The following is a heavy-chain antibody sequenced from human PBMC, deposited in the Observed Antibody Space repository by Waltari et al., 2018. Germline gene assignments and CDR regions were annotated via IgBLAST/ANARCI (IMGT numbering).Heavy chain of an antibody. Sequence: QVQLVQSGAEVKKPGASVTVSCKPSGYTFTGYYMHWVRQAPGQGLEWMGRINPNSGGTNYAQKFQGRVTMTRDTSISTAYMELSRLRSDDTAVYYCARGASIAATTRWYFDLWGRGTLVTVSS. CDR1: GYTFTGYY. J-gene: IGHJ2*01. D-gene: IGHD6-6*01. V-gene: IGHV1-2*06. CDR2: INPNSGGT. CDR3: ARGASIAATTRWYFDL.